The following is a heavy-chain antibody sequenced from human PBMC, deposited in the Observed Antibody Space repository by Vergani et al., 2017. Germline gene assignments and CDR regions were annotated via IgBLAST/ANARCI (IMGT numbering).Heavy chain of an antibody. V-gene: IGHV3-23*01. Sequence: EVQLLESGGGLVQPGGSLRLSCAASGFTFSSYAMSWVRQAPGKGLEWVSAISGSGGSTDYADSVKGRFTISRDNSKNTLYLQMNSLRAEDTAVYYCEYSNYSGARRPLRPPNVVIASSYWGQGSLVTVSS. CDR3: EYSNYSGARRPLRPPNVVIASSY. CDR2: ISGSGGST. D-gene: IGHD4-11*01. J-gene: IGHJ4*02. CDR1: GFTFSSYA.